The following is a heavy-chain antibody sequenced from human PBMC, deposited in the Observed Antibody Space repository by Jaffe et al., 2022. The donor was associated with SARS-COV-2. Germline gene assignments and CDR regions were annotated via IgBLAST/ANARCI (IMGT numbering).Heavy chain of an antibody. V-gene: IGHV3-7*01. CDR3: ARASHNYDFWSGYSRTDAFDI. J-gene: IGHJ3*02. CDR2: IKQDGSEK. Sequence: EVQLVESGGGLVQPGGSLRLSCAASGFTFSSYWMSWVRQAPGKGLEWVANIKQDGSEKYYVDSVKGRFTISRDNAKNSLYLQMNSLRAEDTAVYYCARASHNYDFWSGYSRTDAFDIWGQGTMVTVSS. CDR1: GFTFSSYW. D-gene: IGHD3-3*01.